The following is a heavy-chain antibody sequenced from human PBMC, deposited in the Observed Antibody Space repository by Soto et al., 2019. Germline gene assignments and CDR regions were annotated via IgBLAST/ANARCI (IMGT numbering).Heavy chain of an antibody. J-gene: IGHJ4*02. V-gene: IGHV3-23*01. Sequence: EVQLLESGGGLVQPGGSLRLSCAASGFTFSSYAMSWVRQAPGKGLEWVSAISGSGGSTYYAASVKGRFTISRDTSKNTLYLQMNSLRAEDTAVYYCAKDRIFGVGALDYWGQGTLVTVSS. D-gene: IGHD3-3*01. CDR3: AKDRIFGVGALDY. CDR1: GFTFSSYA. CDR2: ISGSGGST.